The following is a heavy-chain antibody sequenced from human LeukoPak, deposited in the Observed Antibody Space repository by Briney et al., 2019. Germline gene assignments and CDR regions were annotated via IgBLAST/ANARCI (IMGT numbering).Heavy chain of an antibody. CDR1: GFTFSSYS. CDR2: ISSSSSYI. J-gene: IGHJ4*02. Sequence: GGSLRLSCAASGFTFSSYSMNWVRQAPGKGLEWVSSISSSSSYIYYADSVKGRFTISRDNSKNTRYLQMNSLRAEDTAVYYCAKDRGDIVVVPAAMVDYWGQGTLVTVSS. CDR3: AKDRGDIVVVPAAMVDY. D-gene: IGHD2-2*01. V-gene: IGHV3-21*04.